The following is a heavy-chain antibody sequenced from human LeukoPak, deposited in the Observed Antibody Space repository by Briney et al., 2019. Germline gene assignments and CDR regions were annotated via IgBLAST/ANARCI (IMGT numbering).Heavy chain of an antibody. D-gene: IGHD3-10*01. J-gene: IGHJ4*02. CDR3: ARDDNPGTYDY. CDR2: IKQDGSKK. Sequence: PGGSLRLSCAASEFTFSNYAMSWVRQAPGKGLEWVANIKQDGSKKYFVDSVKGRFTVSRDNAKNSLYLQMNSLGAEDTAVYYCARDDNPGTYDYWGQGTLVTVSS. CDR1: EFTFSNYA. V-gene: IGHV3-7*03.